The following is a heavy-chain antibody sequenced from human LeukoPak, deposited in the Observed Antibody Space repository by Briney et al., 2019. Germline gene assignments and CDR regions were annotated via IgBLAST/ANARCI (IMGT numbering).Heavy chain of an antibody. CDR1: GFTFSSYG. V-gene: IGHV3-33*01. Sequence: PGGSLRLSCAASGFTFSSYGMHWVRQAPGKGPEWVAVIWYDGSKKYYADSVKGRFTISRDNSKNTLYLQMNSLRAEDTAVYYCARAGGVTEYYFDYWGQGTLVTVSS. CDR3: ARAGGVTEYYFDY. CDR2: IWYDGSKK. J-gene: IGHJ4*02. D-gene: IGHD3-16*01.